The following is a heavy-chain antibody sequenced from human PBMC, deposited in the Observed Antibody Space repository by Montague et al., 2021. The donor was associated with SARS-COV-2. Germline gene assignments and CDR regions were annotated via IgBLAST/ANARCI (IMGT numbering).Heavy chain of an antibody. V-gene: IGHV3-23*01. Sequence: SLRLSCAASGFTFSSYAMSWVRQAPGKGLEWVSTISISDGNTYYADSXXGRFTISRDKSKNTLYLQMNSLRAEDTAAYYCAKDRQLVGDDAFDIWGQGTMVTVSS. D-gene: IGHD6-13*01. CDR2: ISISDGNT. CDR3: AKDRQLVGDDAFDI. CDR1: GFTFSSYA. J-gene: IGHJ3*02.